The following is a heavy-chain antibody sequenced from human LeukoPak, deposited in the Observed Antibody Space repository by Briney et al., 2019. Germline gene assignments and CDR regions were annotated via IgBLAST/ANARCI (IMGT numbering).Heavy chain of an antibody. V-gene: IGHV4-34*01. CDR1: GGSFSGYY. Sequence: SETLSLTCAVYGGSFSGYYWSWIRQPPGKGLEWIGEINHSGGTNYNPSLKSRVTISVDTSKNQFSLKLSSVTAADTAVYYCARVWAGLNYDILTGYYADSPFDYWGQGTLVTVSS. D-gene: IGHD3-9*01. J-gene: IGHJ4*02. CDR2: INHSGGT. CDR3: ARVWAGLNYDILTGYYADSPFDY.